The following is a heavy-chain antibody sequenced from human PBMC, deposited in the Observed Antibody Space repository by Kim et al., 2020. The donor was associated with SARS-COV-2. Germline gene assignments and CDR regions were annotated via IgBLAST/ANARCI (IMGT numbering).Heavy chain of an antibody. CDR1: VGSFSGYF. CDR2: TDPSGDT. Sequence: SETLSLTCAVYVGSFSGYFWTWIRQVPGKGLEWIGETDPSGDTRYNPSLQSRVTILVDTSKNQFSLKLISVISADTAMYYCARQGSGSGTHGALQIWGPGTWATVSS. D-gene: IGHD3-10*01. J-gene: IGHJ3*02. V-gene: IGHV4-34*01. CDR3: ARQGSGSGTHGALQI.